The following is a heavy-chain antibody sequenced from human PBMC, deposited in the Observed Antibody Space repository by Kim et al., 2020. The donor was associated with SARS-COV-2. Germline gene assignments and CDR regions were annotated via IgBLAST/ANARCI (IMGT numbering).Heavy chain of an antibody. J-gene: IGHJ4*02. V-gene: IGHV3-74*01. D-gene: IGHD3-10*01. CDR2: DGSST. CDR3: VREGFGD. Sequence: DGSSTNYADSVKGRFTISRDNAKNTLNLQMNSLRAEDTAVYYCVREGFGDWGQGTLVTV.